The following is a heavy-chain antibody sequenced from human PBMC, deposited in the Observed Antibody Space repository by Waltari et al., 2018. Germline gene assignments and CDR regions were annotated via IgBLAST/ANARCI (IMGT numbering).Heavy chain of an antibody. J-gene: IGHJ4*02. V-gene: IGHV3-33*01. D-gene: IGHD1-26*01. CDR1: GFTFSSYG. Sequence: QVQLVESGGGVVQPGRSLRLSCAASGFTFSSYGMHWVRQAPGKGLEWVAVIWYDGSNKYYADSVKGRFTISRDNAKDTVFLQMNSLRADDTAVYYCARDISEWEDFDYWGQGTLVTVSS. CDR2: IWYDGSNK. CDR3: ARDISEWEDFDY.